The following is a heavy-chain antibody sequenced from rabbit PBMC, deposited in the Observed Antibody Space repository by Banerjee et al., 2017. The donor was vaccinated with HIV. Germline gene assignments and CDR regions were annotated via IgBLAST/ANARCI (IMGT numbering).Heavy chain of an antibody. CDR3: ARGGGGYAGYGHGDDAFDP. Sequence: EQLKETGGGLVQPGGSLTLSCKASGFDFSSYYMSWVRQAPGKGLEWIACIYTGDGNTHYASWAKGRFTISKTSSTVDLKMTSLTVADTATYFCARGGGGYAGYGHGDDAFDPWGPGTLVTVS. CDR1: GFDFSSYY. J-gene: IGHJ2*01. D-gene: IGHD7-1*01. V-gene: IGHV1S21*01. CDR2: IYTGDGNT.